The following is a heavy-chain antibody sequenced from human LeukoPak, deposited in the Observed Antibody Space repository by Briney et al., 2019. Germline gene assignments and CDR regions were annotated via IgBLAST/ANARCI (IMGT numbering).Heavy chain of an antibody. CDR1: GGTFSSYA. CDR3: ARDMDTAMVPGVFDY. D-gene: IGHD5-18*01. V-gene: IGHV1-69*05. Sequence: APVKVSCKASGGTFSSYAISWVRQAPGQGLEWMGGIIPIFGTANYAQKFQGRVTITTDESTSTAYMELSSLRSEDTAVYYCARDMDTAMVPGVFDYWGQGTLVTVSS. CDR2: IIPIFGTA. J-gene: IGHJ4*02.